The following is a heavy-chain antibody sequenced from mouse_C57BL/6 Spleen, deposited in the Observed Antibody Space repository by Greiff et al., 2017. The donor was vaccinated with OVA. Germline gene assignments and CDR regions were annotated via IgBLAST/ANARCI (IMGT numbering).Heavy chain of an antibody. Sequence: QVQLQQSGPELVKPGASVKISCKASGYAFSSSWMNWVKQRPGKGLEWIGRIYPGDGATNYNGKFKGKATLTADKSSSTAYMQLSSLTSEDSAVYFCARWGYYYDYARDYWGQGTSVTVSS. J-gene: IGHJ4*01. CDR2: IYPGDGAT. CDR3: ARWGYYYDYARDY. D-gene: IGHD2-4*01. CDR1: GYAFSSSW. V-gene: IGHV1-82*01.